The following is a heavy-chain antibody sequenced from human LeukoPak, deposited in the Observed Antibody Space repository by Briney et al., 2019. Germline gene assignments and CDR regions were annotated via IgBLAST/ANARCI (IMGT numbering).Heavy chain of an antibody. CDR2: INPSGGST. Sequence: ASVKVSCKASGYTFTSYYMHWVRQAPGQGLEWMGIINPSGGSTSYAQKFQGRVTMTRDTSTSTVYMELSSLRSEDTVVYYCARDWRNSSSWPALGGYWGQGTLVTVSS. V-gene: IGHV1-46*01. D-gene: IGHD6-13*01. CDR1: GYTFTSYY. J-gene: IGHJ4*02. CDR3: ARDWRNSSSWPALGGY.